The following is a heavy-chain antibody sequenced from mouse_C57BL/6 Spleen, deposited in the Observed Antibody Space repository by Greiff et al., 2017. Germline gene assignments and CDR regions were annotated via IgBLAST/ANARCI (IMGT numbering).Heavy chain of an antibody. CDR3: AHCSGSDYALDY. CDR1: GYSFTDYN. CDR2: INPNYGIT. Sequence: VHVKQSGPELVKPGASVKISCKASGYSFTDYNMNWVKQSTGKGLEWIGVINPNYGITSYNQKFKGKATLTVDKSSSTGYMQLNSLTSEDSAIYYCAHCSGSDYALDYWGQGTTVTVSS. J-gene: IGHJ4*01. V-gene: IGHV1-39*01. D-gene: IGHD1-1*01.